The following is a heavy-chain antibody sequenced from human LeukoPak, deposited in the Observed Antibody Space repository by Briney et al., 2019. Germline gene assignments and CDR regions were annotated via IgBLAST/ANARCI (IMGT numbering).Heavy chain of an antibody. Sequence: SQTLSLTCAISGDSVSSNSGTWNWIRQSPSRGLEWLGRTYYKSKWYNDYAGSVKSRITISPDTSKDQFSLKLSSVAAADTAVYYCARALILLNTPATSNYYYGMDVWGQGTTVTGSS. D-gene: IGHD2-15*01. CDR2: TYYKSKWYN. CDR1: GDSVSSNSGT. V-gene: IGHV6-1*01. CDR3: ARALILLNTPATSNYYYGMDV. J-gene: IGHJ6*02.